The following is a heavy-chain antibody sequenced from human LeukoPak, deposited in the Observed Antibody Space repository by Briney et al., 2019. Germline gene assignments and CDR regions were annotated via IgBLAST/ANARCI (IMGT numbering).Heavy chain of an antibody. CDR2: ISSSSSYI. CDR1: GFTFSSYS. Sequence: GGSLRLSCAASGFTFSSYSMNWVRQAPGKGLEWVSSISSSSSYIYYAHSVKGRFTISRDKAKNSLYLQMNSLRAEDTAVYYCAGDYDSAHYWGQGTLVTVSS. D-gene: IGHD3-22*01. V-gene: IGHV3-21*01. J-gene: IGHJ4*02. CDR3: AGDYDSAHY.